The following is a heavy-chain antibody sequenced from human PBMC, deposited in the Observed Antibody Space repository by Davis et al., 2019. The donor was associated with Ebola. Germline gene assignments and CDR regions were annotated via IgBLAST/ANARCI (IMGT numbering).Heavy chain of an antibody. CDR1: GGTFRSFA. CDR3: ARDADTIFGVVILPSLGY. Sequence: ASVQVSCKASGGTFRSFAISWVRQAPGQRLEWMGWINAGNGNTKYSQKFQGRVTITRDPSASTAYMELSSLRSEDTAVYYCARDADTIFGVVILPSLGYWGQGTLVTVSS. D-gene: IGHD3-3*01. V-gene: IGHV1-3*01. CDR2: INAGNGNT. J-gene: IGHJ4*02.